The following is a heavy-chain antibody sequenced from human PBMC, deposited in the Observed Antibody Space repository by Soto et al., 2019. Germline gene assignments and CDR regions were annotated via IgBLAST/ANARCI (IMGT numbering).Heavy chain of an antibody. CDR1: GFTFSSYA. CDR2: ISYDGSNK. J-gene: IGHJ6*02. D-gene: IGHD3-3*01. CDR3: AGARSGYYLRPYYYYGMDV. V-gene: IGHV3-30-3*01. Sequence: GGSLRLSCAASGFTFSSYAMHWVRQAPGKGLEWVAVISYDGSNKYYADSVKGRFTISRDNSKNTLYLQTNSLRAEDTAVYYCAGARSGYYLRPYYYYGMDVWGQGTTVTVSS.